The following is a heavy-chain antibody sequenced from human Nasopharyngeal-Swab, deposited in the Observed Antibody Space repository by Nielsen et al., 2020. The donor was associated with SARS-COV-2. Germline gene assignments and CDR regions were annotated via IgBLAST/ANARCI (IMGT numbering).Heavy chain of an antibody. J-gene: IGHJ4*02. D-gene: IGHD3-3*01. CDR3: ARSPYYDFWSDYYTSFDY. V-gene: IGHV3-21*01. Sequence: WIRQPPGKGLEWVSSISSSSSYIYYADSVKGRFTISRDSAKNSLYLQMNSLRAEDTAVYYCARSPYYDFWSDYYTSFDYWGQGTLVTVSS. CDR2: ISSSSSYI.